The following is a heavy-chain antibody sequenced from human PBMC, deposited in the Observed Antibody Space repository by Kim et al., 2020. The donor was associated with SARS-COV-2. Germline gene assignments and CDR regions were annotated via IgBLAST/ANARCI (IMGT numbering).Heavy chain of an antibody. Sequence: GGSLRLSCAASGFTFSSYAMHWVRQAPGKGLEWVAVISYDGSNKYYADSVKGRFTISRDNSKNTLYLQMNSLRAEDTAVYYCARDRRIVVVPAAMRRYYYYYGMDVWGQGTTVTVSS. J-gene: IGHJ6*02. D-gene: IGHD2-2*01. V-gene: IGHV3-30*04. CDR2: ISYDGSNK. CDR3: ARDRRIVVVPAAMRRYYYYYGMDV. CDR1: GFTFSSYA.